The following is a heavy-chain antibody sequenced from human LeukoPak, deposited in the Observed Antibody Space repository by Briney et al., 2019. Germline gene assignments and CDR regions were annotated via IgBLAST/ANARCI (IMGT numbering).Heavy chain of an antibody. CDR2: INHSGST. Sequence: WETLSLTCTVYGGSFSGYYWSWIRQPPGKGLEWIGEINHSGSTNYNPSLKSRVTISVDTSKNQFSLKLSSVTAADTAVYYCAAYSSGYWDYYYMDVWGKGTTVTVSS. V-gene: IGHV4-34*01. CDR3: AAYSSGYWDYYYMDV. D-gene: IGHD3-22*01. J-gene: IGHJ6*03. CDR1: GGSFSGYY.